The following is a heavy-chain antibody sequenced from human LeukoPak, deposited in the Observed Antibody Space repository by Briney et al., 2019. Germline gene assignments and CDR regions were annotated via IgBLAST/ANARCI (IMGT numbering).Heavy chain of an antibody. CDR3: ARDLEMSGSSGRYYYYMDV. CDR2: IYYSGST. Sequence: PSETLSLTCTVSGGSISSSSYYWGWIRQPPGKGLEWIGSIYYSGSTYYNPSLKSRVTISVDTSKNQFSLKLSSVTAADTAVYYCARDLEMSGSSGRYYYYMDVWGKGTTVTISS. CDR1: GGSISSSSYY. D-gene: IGHD1-26*01. J-gene: IGHJ6*03. V-gene: IGHV4-39*07.